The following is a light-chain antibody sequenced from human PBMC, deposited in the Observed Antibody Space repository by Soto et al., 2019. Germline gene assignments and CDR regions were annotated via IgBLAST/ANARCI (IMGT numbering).Light chain of an antibody. CDR2: AAS. V-gene: IGKV1-39*01. CDR3: QQSYSSPPT. J-gene: IGKJ1*01. Sequence: DIQMNQSPSSLSASVGDRVTITCRASQSISMYLNWYQQKPGKAPKLLIYAASSLQSGVPSRFSGSGSGTDFTLTISSLQSEDFTIYYCQQSYSSPPTFGQGTKVDIK. CDR1: QSISMY.